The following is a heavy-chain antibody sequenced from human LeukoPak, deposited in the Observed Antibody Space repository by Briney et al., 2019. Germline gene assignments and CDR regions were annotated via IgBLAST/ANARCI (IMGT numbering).Heavy chain of an antibody. CDR2: ISYDGSNK. J-gene: IGHJ4*02. D-gene: IGHD6-13*01. CDR3: AKDKAAAGTPYYFDY. Sequence: GGSLRLSCAASGFTFSNYAFHWVRQAPGKGLEWVALISYDGSNKYYADPVKGRFTISRDNSKKTLYLKMNSLRAEDTAVYYCAKDKAAAGTPYYFDYWGQGTLVTVSS. CDR1: GFTFSNYA. V-gene: IGHV3-30*04.